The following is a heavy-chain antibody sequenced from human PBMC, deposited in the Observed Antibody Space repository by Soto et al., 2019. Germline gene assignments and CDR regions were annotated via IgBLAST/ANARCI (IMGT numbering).Heavy chain of an antibody. CDR1: GYTFTSYD. J-gene: IGHJ3*02. D-gene: IGHD3-16*02. Sequence: ASVKVSCKASGYTFTSYDINWVRQATGQGLEWMGWMNPNSGNTGYAQKFQGRVTTTRNTSISTAYMELSSLRSEDTAVYYCARGLGDYYDYIWGSYRRRGAFDIWGQGTMVTVSS. V-gene: IGHV1-8*01. CDR3: ARGLGDYYDYIWGSYRRRGAFDI. CDR2: MNPNSGNT.